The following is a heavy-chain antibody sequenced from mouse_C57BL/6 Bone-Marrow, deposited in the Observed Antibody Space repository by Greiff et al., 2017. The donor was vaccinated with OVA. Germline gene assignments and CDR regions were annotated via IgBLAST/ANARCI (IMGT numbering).Heavy chain of an antibody. CDR1: GFTFTDYY. CDR2: IRNKANGYTT. Sequence: EVKVVESGGGLVQPGGSLSLSCAASGFTFTDYYMSWVRQPPGKALEWLGFIRNKANGYTTEYSASVKGRFTISRDNSQSILYLQMNALRAEDSATYYCARYNDYDAWFAYWGQGTLVTVSA. V-gene: IGHV7-3*01. D-gene: IGHD2-4*01. CDR3: ARYNDYDAWFAY. J-gene: IGHJ3*01.